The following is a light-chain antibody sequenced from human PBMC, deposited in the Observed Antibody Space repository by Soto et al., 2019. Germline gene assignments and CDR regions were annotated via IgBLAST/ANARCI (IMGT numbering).Light chain of an antibody. CDR2: GAS. J-gene: IGKJ1*01. Sequence: EIVLTQSLGPMSLSPGARATLSCRANESVASSYIACYQQKPRQAPRLLIYGASSTATGIPDRFSGRGSGTDFTLTISRLEPEDVAVYYCQHYGSSPWAFGPGTKVDIK. CDR1: ESVASSY. V-gene: IGKV3-20*01. CDR3: QHYGSSPWA.